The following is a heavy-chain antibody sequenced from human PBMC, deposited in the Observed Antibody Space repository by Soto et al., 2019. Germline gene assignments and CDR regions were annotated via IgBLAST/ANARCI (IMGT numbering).Heavy chain of an antibody. CDR3: ARINCGDYDPYYYGMDV. D-gene: IGHD4-17*01. V-gene: IGHV1-2*02. CDR1: GYTFTGYY. J-gene: IGHJ6*02. CDR2: INPNSGGT. Sequence: QVQLVQSGAEVKKPGASVKVSCKASGYTFTGYYMHWVRQAPGQGLEWMGWINPNSGGTNYAQKFQGRVTMTRDTSISTAYMELSRLRSDDTAVYYCARINCGDYDPYYYGMDVWGQGTTVTVSS.